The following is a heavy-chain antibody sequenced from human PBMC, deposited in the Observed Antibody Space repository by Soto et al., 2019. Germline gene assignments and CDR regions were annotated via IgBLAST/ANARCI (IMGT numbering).Heavy chain of an antibody. D-gene: IGHD3-22*01. V-gene: IGHV3-74*01. CDR2: INSDGSST. CDR1: GFTFSSYW. J-gene: IGHJ3*02. CDR3: AREDDIVYYYDSSGYCHTRFDAFDI. Sequence: LRLSCAASGFTFSSYWMHGVRQAPGKGLVWVSRINSDGSSTSYADSVKGRFTISRDDAKNTLYLQMNSLRAEDTAVYYCAREDDIVYYYDSSGYCHTRFDAFDIWGQGTMVTVSS.